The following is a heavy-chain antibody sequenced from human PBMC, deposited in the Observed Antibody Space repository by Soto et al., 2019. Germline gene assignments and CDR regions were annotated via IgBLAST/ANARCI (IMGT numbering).Heavy chain of an antibody. J-gene: IGHJ4*02. Sequence: QVQLVESGGGVVQPGRSLRLSCAASGFTFSTYTLHWVRQAPGKGLEWVALISYAERNKYYADSVKGRFTISRDNSKNTLYRQMNSLRGDDTAVYYCAREQNYGSGSYDYWGQGTLVTVSS. V-gene: IGHV3-30*04. D-gene: IGHD3-10*01. CDR1: GFTFSTYT. CDR2: ISYAERNK. CDR3: AREQNYGSGSYDY.